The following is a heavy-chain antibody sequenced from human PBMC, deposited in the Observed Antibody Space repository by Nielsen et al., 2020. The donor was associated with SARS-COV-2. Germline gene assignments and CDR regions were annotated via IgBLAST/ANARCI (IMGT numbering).Heavy chain of an antibody. J-gene: IGHJ4*02. D-gene: IGHD6-13*01. CDR1: GFSISKFG. CDR3: TKGAQLGDY. CDR2: ISYDGSVK. Sequence: GGSLRLSCEASGFSISKFGMHWVRQAPGKGLDWVTFISYDGSVKYYANSVKGRFAISTDMSKNTLFLQMNSLRPEDTAVYYCTKGAQLGDYWGQGTLATVSS. V-gene: IGHV3-30*18.